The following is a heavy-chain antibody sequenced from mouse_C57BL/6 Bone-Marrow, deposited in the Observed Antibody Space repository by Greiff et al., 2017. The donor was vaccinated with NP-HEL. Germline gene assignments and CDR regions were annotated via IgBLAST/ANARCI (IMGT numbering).Heavy chain of an antibody. CDR1: GFTFTDYY. CDR2: IRNKANGYTT. D-gene: IGHD1-1*01. V-gene: IGHV7-3*01. J-gene: IGHJ1*03. CDR3: ARRVYYYGSSYWYFDV. Sequence: EVKLVESGGGLVQPGGSLSLSCAASGFTFTDYYMSWVRQPPGKALEWLGFIRNKANGYTTEYSASVKGRFTISRDNSQSILYLQMNALRAEDSATYYGARRVYYYGSSYWYFDVWGTGTTVTVSS.